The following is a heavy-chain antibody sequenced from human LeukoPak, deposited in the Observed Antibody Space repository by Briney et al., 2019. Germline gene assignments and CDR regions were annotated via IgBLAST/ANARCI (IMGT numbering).Heavy chain of an antibody. CDR3: AKDLHSSSWYERGDWCDP. D-gene: IGHD6-13*01. CDR1: GFTFSNAW. Sequence: GGSLRLSCAASGFTFSNAWMSWVRQAPGKGLEWVGRIKSKTDGGTTDYAAPVKGRFTISRDNSKNTLYLQMNSLRAEDTAVYYCAKDLHSSSWYERGDWCDPWGQGTLVTVSS. CDR2: IKSKTDGGTT. J-gene: IGHJ5*02. V-gene: IGHV3-15*01.